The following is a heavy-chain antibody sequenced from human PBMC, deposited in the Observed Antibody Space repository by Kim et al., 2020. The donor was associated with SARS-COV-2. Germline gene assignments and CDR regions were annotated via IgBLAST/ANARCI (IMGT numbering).Heavy chain of an antibody. J-gene: IGHJ4*02. CDR1: GFTFSSYS. CDR2: ISSSSSTI. V-gene: IGHV3-48*02. Sequence: GGSLRLSCAASGFTFSSYSMNWVRQAPGKGLEWVSYISSSSSTIYYADSVKGRFTISRDNAKNSLYLQMNSLRDEDTAVYYCARAGYSSGWYDQYYFDYWGQGTLVTVSS. CDR3: ARAGYSSGWYDQYYFDY. D-gene: IGHD6-19*01.